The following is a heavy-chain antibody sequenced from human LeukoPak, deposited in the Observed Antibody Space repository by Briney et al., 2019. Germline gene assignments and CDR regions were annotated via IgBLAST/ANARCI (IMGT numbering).Heavy chain of an antibody. CDR3: ARPTSSGSINS. CDR1: GFTFNDYD. D-gene: IGHD6-19*01. V-gene: IGHV3-48*01. Sequence: GGSLRLSCAASGFTFNDYDMHWVRQAPGKGLEWVSFITGSGVTTSYADSVKGRFTISRDSAKHSLYLQMNSLRAGDTAVYYCARPTSSGSINSWGQGTLVTVSS. CDR2: ITGSGVTT. J-gene: IGHJ4*02.